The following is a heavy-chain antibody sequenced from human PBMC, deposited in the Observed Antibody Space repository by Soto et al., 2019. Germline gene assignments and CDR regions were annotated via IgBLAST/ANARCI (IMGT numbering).Heavy chain of an antibody. V-gene: IGHV4-34*01. J-gene: IGHJ6*02. CDR2: INHSGST. CDR3: ARGHERRFLEWLLPYYYYGMDV. CDR1: GESCSGYY. Sequence: SETLSITCAVDGESCSGYYWSWSRQHPGKGLEWIGEINHSGSTNYNPSRKSRVTISVDTSKNQFSLKLSSVTAADTAVYYCARGHERRFLEWLLPYYYYGMDVWGQGTTVTVSS. D-gene: IGHD3-3*01.